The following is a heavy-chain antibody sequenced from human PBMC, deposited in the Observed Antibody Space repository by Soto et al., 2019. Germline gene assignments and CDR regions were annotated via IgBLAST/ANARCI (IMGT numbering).Heavy chain of an antibody. CDR2: ISAYNGNT. V-gene: IGHV1-18*01. J-gene: IGHJ6*01. CDR1: GYTFTSYG. D-gene: IGHD5-12*01. CDR3: ARVFPIVASDYYYYGMEV. Sequence: GASVKVSCKACGYTFTSYGISWVRQAPGQGLEWMGWISAYNGNTNYAQKLQGRVTMTTDTSTSTAYMELRSLRSDDTAVYYCARVFPIVASDYYYYGMEVWGQGTTVNVS.